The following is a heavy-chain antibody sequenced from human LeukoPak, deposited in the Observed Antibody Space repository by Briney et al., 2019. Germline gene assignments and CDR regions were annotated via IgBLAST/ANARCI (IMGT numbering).Heavy chain of an antibody. J-gene: IGHJ6*02. Sequence: SVKVSCKASGGAFSSYAISGVRQAPGQGLEWMGRIIPILGIANYAQKFQGRVTITADKSTSTAYMELSSLRSEDTAVYYCARARVTRYGDYDPYDYGMDVWGQGTTVTVSS. CDR1: GGAFSSYA. V-gene: IGHV1-69*04. CDR2: IIPILGIA. CDR3: ARARVTRYGDYDPYDYGMDV. D-gene: IGHD4-17*01.